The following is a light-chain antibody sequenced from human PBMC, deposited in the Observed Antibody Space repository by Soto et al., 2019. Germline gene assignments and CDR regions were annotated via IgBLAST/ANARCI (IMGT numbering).Light chain of an antibody. V-gene: IGKV3-20*01. CDR1: QSVSNNY. J-gene: IGKJ4*01. CDR3: QQFRSSPLT. CDR2: GAS. Sequence: SPVERATLSCMARQSVSNNYLAWYQQKPGQAPRLLIYGASSRASGIPDRFSGSGSGTDFTLTISRVEPEDFAVYYCQQFRSSPLTFGQGTKVDIK.